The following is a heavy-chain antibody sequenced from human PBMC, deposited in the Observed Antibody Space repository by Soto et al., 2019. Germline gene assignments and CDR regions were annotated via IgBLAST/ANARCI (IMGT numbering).Heavy chain of an antibody. J-gene: IGHJ6*02. CDR2: ISGSGGST. CDR3: AKDWDYYYGMDV. V-gene: IGHV3-23*01. D-gene: IGHD3-16*01. CDR1: GFTFSSYA. Sequence: GSLRLSCAASGFTFSSYAMSWVRQAPGKGLEWVPAISGSGGSTYYADSVKGRFTISRDNSKNTLYLQMNSLRAEDTAVYYCAKDWDYYYGMDVWGQGTTVTVSS.